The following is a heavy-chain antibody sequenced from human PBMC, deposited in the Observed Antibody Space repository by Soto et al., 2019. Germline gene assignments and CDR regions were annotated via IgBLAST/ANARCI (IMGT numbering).Heavy chain of an antibody. Sequence: QVQLQKWGAGPFRPLETLSLTCGVSGGSFSGYYWAWSRQSPGKGLEWIGEINDRGSINYNPSLTSRVSISVNTSQNHDSLILRSVYAADTAVYNCVRDSHVILPGPIWVWYVDLWGRGTLVTV. V-gene: IGHV4-34*01. J-gene: IGHJ2*01. CDR1: GGSFSGYY. CDR3: VRDSHVILPGPIWVWYVDL. CDR2: INDRGSI. D-gene: IGHD3-9*01.